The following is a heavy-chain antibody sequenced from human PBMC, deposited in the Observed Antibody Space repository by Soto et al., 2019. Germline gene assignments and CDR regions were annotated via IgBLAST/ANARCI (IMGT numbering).Heavy chain of an antibody. V-gene: IGHV3-48*01. CDR1: GFTFSSYS. CDR2: ISSSSSTI. D-gene: IGHD5-12*01. J-gene: IGHJ4*02. Sequence: EVQLVESGGGLVQPGGSLRLSCAASGFTFSSYSMNWVRQAPGKGLEWVSYISSSSSTIYYADSVKGRFTISRDNAQNSLYLQMNSLRAEDTAVYYCIVATISRSYFDYWGQGTLVTVSS. CDR3: IVATISRSYFDY.